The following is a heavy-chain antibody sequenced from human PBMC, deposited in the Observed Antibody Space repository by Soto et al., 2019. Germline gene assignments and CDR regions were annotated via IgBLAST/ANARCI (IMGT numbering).Heavy chain of an antibody. CDR1: GFTFSSYS. Sequence: GGSLRLSCAASGFTFSSYSMNWVRQAPGKGLEWVSSISSSSSYIYYADSVKGRFTISRDNAKNSLYLQMNSLRAEDTAVYYCARGGVADSRFSHYYGMDVWGPGTTVTVSS. J-gene: IGHJ6*02. D-gene: IGHD2-15*01. CDR2: ISSSSSYI. V-gene: IGHV3-21*04. CDR3: ARGGVADSRFSHYYGMDV.